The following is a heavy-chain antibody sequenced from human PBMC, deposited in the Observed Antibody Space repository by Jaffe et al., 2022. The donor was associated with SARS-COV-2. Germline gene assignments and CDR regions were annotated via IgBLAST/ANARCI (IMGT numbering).Heavy chain of an antibody. CDR1: GYSFTSYW. CDR3: ARLRPYDSSGYRNYYFDY. J-gene: IGHJ4*02. D-gene: IGHD3-22*01. Sequence: EVQLVQSGAEVKKPGESLKISCKGSGYSFTSYWIGWVRQMPGKGLEWMGIIYPGDSDTRYSPSFQGQVTISADKSISTAYLQWSSLKASDTAMYYCARLRPYDSSGYRNYYFDYWGQGTLVTVSS. CDR2: IYPGDSDT. V-gene: IGHV5-51*01.